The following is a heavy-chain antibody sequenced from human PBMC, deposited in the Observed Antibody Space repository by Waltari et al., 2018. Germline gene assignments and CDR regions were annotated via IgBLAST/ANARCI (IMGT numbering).Heavy chain of an antibody. Sequence: QVQLVDSGGGLVTPGGSMRLSCAASGFSFRDYYMGWLRQAPGKGLEWISYISGSGSTVYYADPVKGRFSISRDNGKNSLYLQMNSLRAEDTAVYYCTRPPGDRRRDYWGQGTLVTISS. D-gene: IGHD3-10*01. CDR2: ISGSGSTV. CDR1: GFSFRDYY. V-gene: IGHV3-11*01. J-gene: IGHJ4*02. CDR3: TRPPGDRRRDY.